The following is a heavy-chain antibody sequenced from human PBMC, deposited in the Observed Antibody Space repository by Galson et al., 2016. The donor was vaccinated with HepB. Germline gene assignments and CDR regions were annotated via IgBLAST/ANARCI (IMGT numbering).Heavy chain of an antibody. J-gene: IGHJ3*02. CDR3: ATGGSYSTNDPFDI. D-gene: IGHD1-26*01. CDR1: GFSFSNAW. Sequence: SLRLSCAASGFSFSNAWMNWVRQAPGKGLEWVSRIKSKPDGGTRDYAAPVKGRFSVSRDDSENTLYLQMNSLKTEDSAVYYCATGGSYSTNDPFDIWGQGTMVTVST. V-gene: IGHV3-15*07. CDR2: IKSKPDGGTR.